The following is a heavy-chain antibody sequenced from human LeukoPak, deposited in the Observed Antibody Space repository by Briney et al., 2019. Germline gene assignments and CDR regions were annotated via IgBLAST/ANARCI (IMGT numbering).Heavy chain of an antibody. V-gene: IGHV4-39*01. D-gene: IGHD4-11*01. CDR3: ARHSYMSNSPEY. CDR1: GGSISSSSYY. J-gene: IGHJ4*02. CDR2: IYYSGST. Sequence: PSETLSLTSTVSGGSISSSSYYWGWIRQPPGKGLEWIGSIYYSGSTYYNSSLKSRVTMSVDTSKNQFSLRLSSVTAADTAVYYCARHSYMSNSPEYWGQGTLVTVSS.